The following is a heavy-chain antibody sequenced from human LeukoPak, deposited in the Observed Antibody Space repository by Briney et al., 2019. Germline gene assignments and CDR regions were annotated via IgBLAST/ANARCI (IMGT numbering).Heavy chain of an antibody. D-gene: IGHD1-26*01. J-gene: IGHJ4*02. CDR3: AKAVSGSYYQYYFDY. CDR2: ISGSGGST. V-gene: IGHV3-23*01. Sequence: GGSLRLSCAASGFTVSSNYMSWVRQAPGKGLEWVSGISGSGGSTYYADSVKGRFTISRDNSKNTLYLRMNSLRAEDTAVYYCAKAVSGSYYQYYFDYWGQGTLVTVSS. CDR1: GFTVSSNY.